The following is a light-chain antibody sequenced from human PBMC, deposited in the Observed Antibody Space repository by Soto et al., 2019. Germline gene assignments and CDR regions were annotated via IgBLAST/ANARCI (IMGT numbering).Light chain of an antibody. CDR1: ESVSSSY. CDR3: QQYGSSPLT. V-gene: IGKV3-20*01. J-gene: IGKJ1*01. CDR2: SAS. Sequence: EIVLTQSPGTLSLSPGERASLSCRASESVSSSYLAWYQQKPGQAPRLLIYSASSRATGIPYRFSDSGSGTDFTLTIGSLEPEDFAVYYCQQYGSSPLTFGQGTKVELK.